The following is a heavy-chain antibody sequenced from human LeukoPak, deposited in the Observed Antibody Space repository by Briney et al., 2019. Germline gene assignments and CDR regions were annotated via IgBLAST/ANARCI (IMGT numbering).Heavy chain of an antibody. CDR1: GFTFSSYA. D-gene: IGHD2-2*01. CDR2: ISGSGAST. CDR3: AKAALRYQLLASLDY. V-gene: IGHV3-23*01. Sequence: GGSLRLSCAASGFTFSSYAMNWARQAPGKGLEWVSAISGSGASTYYADSVKGRFTISRDNSKNTLYLQMNSLRAEDTAIYYCAKAALRYQLLASLDYWGQGTLVTVSS. J-gene: IGHJ4*02.